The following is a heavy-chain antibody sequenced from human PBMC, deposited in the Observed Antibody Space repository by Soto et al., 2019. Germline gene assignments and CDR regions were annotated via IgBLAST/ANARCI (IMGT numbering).Heavy chain of an antibody. CDR3: ARGPDCSGGSCYSRPFDY. CDR1: GYTLTSYA. J-gene: IGHJ4*02. Sequence: ASVKGSCQASGYTLTSYAMHWVRQAPGQRLEWMGWINAGNGNTKYSQKFQGRVTITRDTSASTAYMELSSLRSEDTAVYYCARGPDCSGGSCYSRPFDYWGQGTLVTVSS. D-gene: IGHD2-15*01. V-gene: IGHV1-3*01. CDR2: INAGNGNT.